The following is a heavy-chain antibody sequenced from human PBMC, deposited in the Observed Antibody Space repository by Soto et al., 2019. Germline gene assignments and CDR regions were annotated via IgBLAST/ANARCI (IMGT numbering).Heavy chain of an antibody. J-gene: IGHJ4*01. D-gene: IGHD6-19*01. V-gene: IGHV4-38-2*02. Sequence: SETLSLTCTVSGYSISSGSYWGWIRQPPGKGPEWIASIYHGGTTFYNPSLRSRVTVSVDKSNNQFSLKLRSVTAADTAVYYCAKAHVMVAAGSTFDYWGHGTLVTVSS. CDR3: AKAHVMVAAGSTFDY. CDR2: IYHGGTT. CDR1: GYSISSGSY.